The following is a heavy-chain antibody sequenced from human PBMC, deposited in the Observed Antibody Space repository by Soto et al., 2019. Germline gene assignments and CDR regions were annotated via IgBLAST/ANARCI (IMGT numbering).Heavy chain of an antibody. D-gene: IGHD2-8*01. V-gene: IGHV1-69*13. Sequence: SVKVSCKASVGTFSRYAISWVRQAPGQGVEWMGGSIPMFGRANYAQKFQGRVTLTADESTKTAYVELSSLRSEETAVYYCARLGQSGNGFDQWGQGTLVTVSS. CDR1: VGTFSRYA. CDR2: SIPMFGRA. J-gene: IGHJ4*02. CDR3: ARLGQSGNGFDQ.